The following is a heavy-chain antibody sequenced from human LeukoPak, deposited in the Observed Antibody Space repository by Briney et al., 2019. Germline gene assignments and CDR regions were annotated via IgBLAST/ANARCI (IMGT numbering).Heavy chain of an antibody. Sequence: ASVKVSCKASGYTFTGYYMHWVRQAPGQGLEWMGWINPNSGGTNYAQKFQGRVTMTRDTSISTAYMELSRLRSDDTAVYYCARAPTERQSYYYYMDVWGKGTTVTVSS. CDR2: INPNSGGT. CDR1: GYTFTGYY. D-gene: IGHD1-1*01. J-gene: IGHJ6*03. CDR3: ARAPTERQSYYYYMDV. V-gene: IGHV1-2*02.